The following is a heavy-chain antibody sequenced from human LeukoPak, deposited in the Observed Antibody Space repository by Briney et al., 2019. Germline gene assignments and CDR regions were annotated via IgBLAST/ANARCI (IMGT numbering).Heavy chain of an antibody. D-gene: IGHD6-13*01. CDR1: GGSISSYY. J-gene: IGHJ5*02. V-gene: IGHV4-4*07. CDR3: ARDLSSSWYNQWFDP. CDR2: IYTSGST. Sequence: SETLSLTCTVSGGSISSYYWSWIRQPAGKGLEWIGRIYTSGSTNYNPSLKSRVTMSVDTSKNQFSLKLSSVTAADTAVYYCARDLSSSWYNQWFDPWGQGILVTVSS.